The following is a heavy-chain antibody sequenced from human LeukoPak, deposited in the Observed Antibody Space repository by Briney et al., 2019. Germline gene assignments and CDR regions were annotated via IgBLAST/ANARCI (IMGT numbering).Heavy chain of an antibody. Sequence: PMASVKVSCKASGGTFSSYTISWVRQAPGQGLEWMGRIIPILGIANYAQKFQGRVTITADKSPSTAYMELSSLRSEDTAVYYCARAYCSGGSCYFDYWGQGTLVTVSS. J-gene: IGHJ4*02. CDR1: GGTFSSYT. CDR3: ARAYCSGGSCYFDY. CDR2: IIPILGIA. V-gene: IGHV1-69*02. D-gene: IGHD2-15*01.